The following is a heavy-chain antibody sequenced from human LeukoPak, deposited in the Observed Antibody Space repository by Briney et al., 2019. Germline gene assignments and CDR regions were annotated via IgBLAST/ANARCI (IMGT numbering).Heavy chain of an antibody. V-gene: IGHV3-48*03. Sequence: GGSLRLSCAASGFTFSSYEMNWVRQAPGKGLEWVSYISSSGSTIYYADSVKGRFTISRDNAKNSLYLQMNSLRAEDTALYYCARDYVKAAALINWFDPWGQGTLVTVSS. CDR1: GFTFSSYE. D-gene: IGHD3-10*02. CDR2: ISSSGSTI. CDR3: ARDYVKAAALINWFDP. J-gene: IGHJ5*02.